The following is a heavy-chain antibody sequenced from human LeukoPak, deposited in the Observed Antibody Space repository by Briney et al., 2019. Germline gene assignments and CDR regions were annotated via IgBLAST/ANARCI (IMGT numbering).Heavy chain of an antibody. CDR1: GGSFSGYY. CDR3: ARAPPQIDAFDI. Sequence: SETLSLTCAVYGGSFSGYYWSRVRQPPGKGLEWIGEINHSGSTNYNPSLKSRVTISVDTSKNQFSLKLSSVTAADTAVYYCARAPPQIDAFDIWGQGTMVTVSS. CDR2: INHSGST. J-gene: IGHJ3*02. V-gene: IGHV4-34*01.